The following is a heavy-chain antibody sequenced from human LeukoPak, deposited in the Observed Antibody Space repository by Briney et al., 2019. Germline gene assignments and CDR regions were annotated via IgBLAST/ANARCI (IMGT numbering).Heavy chain of an antibody. Sequence: GESLRLSCAASGFTFGSYSMNWVRQAPGKGLEWVSSISSSGSHIYYPDSVKGRFIISRDNAKNSVSLQMNSLRAEDTAVYYCARTPTYTSGWGTFDIWGQGTMVTVS. V-gene: IGHV3-21*01. CDR2: ISSSGSHI. J-gene: IGHJ3*02. CDR3: ARTPTYTSGWGTFDI. CDR1: GFTFGSYS. D-gene: IGHD3-22*01.